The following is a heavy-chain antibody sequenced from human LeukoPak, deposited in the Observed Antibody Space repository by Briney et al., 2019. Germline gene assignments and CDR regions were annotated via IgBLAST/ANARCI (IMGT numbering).Heavy chain of an antibody. CDR2: IYSSGST. V-gene: IGHV4-4*07. D-gene: IGHD1-1*01. CDR3: ESGLTTLNTDNCFDP. Sequence: AETLSLTCTASGGSISSYNWNWIRQPAGKGLEWIGRIYSSGSTNYNPSLKSRVTMSVDTTNNPFSLQLRQVTAADTDVNSCESGLTTLNTDNCFDPWGQGTLVTVSS. J-gene: IGHJ5*02. CDR1: GGSISSYN.